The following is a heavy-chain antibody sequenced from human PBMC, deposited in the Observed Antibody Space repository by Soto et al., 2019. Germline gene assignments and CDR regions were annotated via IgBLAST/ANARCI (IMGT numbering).Heavy chain of an antibody. CDR2: IFPNVGTA. D-gene: IGHD3-22*01. V-gene: IGHV1-69*01. Sequence: QVHLEQSGAEVRKPGTSVKVSCKASGGSFSTNEIDWVRQAPGQGLEWMGRIFPNVGTADYAQKFEGRLTIRANASTSTVHMALSRLTSADTAVYFCARARYSSRWGTFDSWGQGTQVAVSA. J-gene: IGHJ1*01. CDR3: ARARYSSRWGTFDS. CDR1: GGSFSTNE.